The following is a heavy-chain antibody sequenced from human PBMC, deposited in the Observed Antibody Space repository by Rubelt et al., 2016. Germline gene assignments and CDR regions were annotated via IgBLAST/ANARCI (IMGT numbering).Heavy chain of an antibody. CDR1: GGSFSGYY. J-gene: IGHJ4*02. CDR3: ARVFSGWRPFDY. Sequence: QVQLQQWGAGLLKPSETLSLTCAVYGGSFSGYYWSWIRQPPGKGLEWIGEINHSGSTNYNPSPKRLVTISVETSKNQFSRKLSSVTAADTAGYYCARVFSGWRPFDYWGQGTLVTVSS. V-gene: IGHV4-34*01. CDR2: INHSGST. D-gene: IGHD6-19*01.